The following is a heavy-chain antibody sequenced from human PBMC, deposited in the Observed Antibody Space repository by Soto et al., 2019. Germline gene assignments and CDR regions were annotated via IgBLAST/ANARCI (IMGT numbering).Heavy chain of an antibody. CDR3: ARQPQAFYFGSWSPAEYSQH. J-gene: IGHJ1*01. V-gene: IGHV5-51*01. CDR2: IYPGDSDT. CDR1: GYTFTTSW. Sequence: GESLKISCKGSGYTFTTSWIGWVRQMPGKGLEWMGIIYPGDSDTRYSPSFKGQVTISTDNSISTAYLQWSSLRASDTAMYYCARQPQAFYFGSWSPAEYSQHWGQGTLVTVS. D-gene: IGHD3-10*01.